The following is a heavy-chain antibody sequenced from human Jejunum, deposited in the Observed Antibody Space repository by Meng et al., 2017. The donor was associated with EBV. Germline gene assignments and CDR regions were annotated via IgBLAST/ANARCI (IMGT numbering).Heavy chain of an antibody. CDR3: AHSPMRTSSSGYPRGFDY. J-gene: IGHJ4*02. CDR2: IYWDDDK. CDR1: GFSLTTGGVG. D-gene: IGHD5-12*01. Sequence: QLTVRGSGPTMVKPTQTLTLTFIFSGFSLTTGGVGVGWIRQPPGKAPEWLALIYWDDDKRHSPSLKSRLTITKDTSKNQVVLTMTNMDPVDTGTYFCAHSPMRTSSSGYPRGFDYWGQGTLVTVSS. V-gene: IGHV2-5*02.